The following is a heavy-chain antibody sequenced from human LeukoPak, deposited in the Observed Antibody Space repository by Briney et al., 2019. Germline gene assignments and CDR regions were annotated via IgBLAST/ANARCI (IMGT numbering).Heavy chain of an antibody. D-gene: IGHD2-2*01. CDR3: ARDLPLIVVVPAATKRNWFDP. Sequence: ASVKVSCKASGYTFTSYGISWVRQAPGQGLEWMGWISAYNGNTNYAQKLQGRVTMTTDTSTSTAYMELRSLRSEDTAVYYCARDLPLIVVVPAATKRNWFDPWGQGTLVTVSS. V-gene: IGHV1-18*04. J-gene: IGHJ5*02. CDR2: ISAYNGNT. CDR1: GYTFTSYG.